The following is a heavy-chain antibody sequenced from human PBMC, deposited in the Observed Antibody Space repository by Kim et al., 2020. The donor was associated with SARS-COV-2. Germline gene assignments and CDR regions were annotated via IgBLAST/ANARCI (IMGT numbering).Heavy chain of an antibody. CDR1: GGTFSSYA. CDR3: ARDSLFIVVVVAATSDAFDI. J-gene: IGHJ3*02. CDR2: IIPIFGTA. Sequence: SVKVSCKASGGTFSSYAISWVRQAPGQGLEWMGGIIPIFGTANYAQKFQGRVTITADESTSTAYMELSSLRSEDTAVYYCARDSLFIVVVVAATSDAFDIWGQGTMVTVSS. D-gene: IGHD2-15*01. V-gene: IGHV1-69*13.